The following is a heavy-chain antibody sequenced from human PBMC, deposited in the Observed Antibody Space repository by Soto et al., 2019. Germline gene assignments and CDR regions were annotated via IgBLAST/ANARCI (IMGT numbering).Heavy chain of an antibody. V-gene: IGHV4-34*01. CDR1: GGSFSGYY. CDR2: INHSGST. J-gene: IGHJ4*02. CDR3: ARGGYCSGGSCYERVFDY. D-gene: IGHD2-15*01. Sequence: SETLSLTCAVYGGSFSGYYWSWIRQPPGKGLEWIGEINHSGSTNYNPSLKSRVTISVDTSKNQFSLKLSSVTAADTAVYYCARGGYCSGGSCYERVFDYWGQGTLVTVSS.